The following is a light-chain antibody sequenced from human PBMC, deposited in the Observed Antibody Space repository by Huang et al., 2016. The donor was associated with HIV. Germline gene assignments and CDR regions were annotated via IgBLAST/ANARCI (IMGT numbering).Light chain of an antibody. CDR1: QSISSY. CDR2: AAS. Sequence: DIQMTQSPSSLSASVGDRVTITCRESQSISSYLNWYQQKPGKAPKRLMYAASSLQSGGPSRFSGSGSGTDFTLTIGSLQPEDFATYYCQQSYSTLRYTFGQGTKLEIK. V-gene: IGKV1-39*01. CDR3: QQSYSTLRYT. J-gene: IGKJ2*01.